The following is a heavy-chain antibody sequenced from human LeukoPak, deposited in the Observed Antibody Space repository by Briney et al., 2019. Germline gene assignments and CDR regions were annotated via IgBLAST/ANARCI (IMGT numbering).Heavy chain of an antibody. V-gene: IGHV4-34*01. Sequence: SETLSLTCAVYGGSFSGYYWSWIRQPPGKGLEWIGEINHSGSTYYNPSLRSRVTISVDSSKNQFSLKLTSVTAADTAVYYCATLGEYYDSSGYYYNWGQGTLVTVSS. CDR2: INHSGST. CDR3: ATLGEYYDSSGYYYN. J-gene: IGHJ4*02. D-gene: IGHD3-22*01. CDR1: GGSFSGYY.